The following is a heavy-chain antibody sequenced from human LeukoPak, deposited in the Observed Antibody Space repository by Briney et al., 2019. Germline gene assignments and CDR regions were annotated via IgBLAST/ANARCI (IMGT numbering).Heavy chain of an antibody. Sequence: GGSLRLSCAASGFTFSSYLMNWVRQAPGKGLEWVAVIWYDGSNKYYADSVKGRFTISRDNSKNTLYLQMNSLRAEDTAVYYCARGLYYYDSSGYYYVFDYFDYWGQGTLVTVSS. J-gene: IGHJ4*02. CDR2: IWYDGSNK. CDR3: ARGLYYYDSSGYYYVFDYFDY. D-gene: IGHD3-22*01. V-gene: IGHV3-33*08. CDR1: GFTFSSYL.